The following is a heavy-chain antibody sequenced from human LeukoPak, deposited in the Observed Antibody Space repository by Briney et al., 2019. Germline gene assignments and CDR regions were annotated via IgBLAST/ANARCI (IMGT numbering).Heavy chain of an antibody. J-gene: IGHJ4*02. CDR3: ARASGGSLDFDY. CDR1: GGTFSSYA. Sequence: ASVKVSCKVSGGTFSSYAISWVRQAPGQGLEWMGRIIPIFGTANSTQKSQGRVTITTDGSTSTAYMELSSLRSENTAVYYCARASGGSLDFDYWGQGTLVTVSS. D-gene: IGHD2-15*01. V-gene: IGHV1-69*05. CDR2: IIPIFGTA.